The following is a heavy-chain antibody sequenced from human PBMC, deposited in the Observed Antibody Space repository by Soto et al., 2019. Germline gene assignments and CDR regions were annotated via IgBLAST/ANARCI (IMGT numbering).Heavy chain of an antibody. V-gene: IGHV3-30-3*01. CDR2: ISYDGSNK. J-gene: IGHJ4*02. D-gene: IGHD3-10*01. CDR1: GFTFSSYA. CDR3: ARGGHYYGSGSYYKGPFDY. Sequence: PGGSLRLSCAASGFTFSSYAMHWVRQAPGKGLEWVAVISYDGSNKYYADSVKGRFTISRDNSKNTLYLQMNSLRAEDTAVYYCARGGHYYGSGSYYKGPFDYWGQGTLVTVSS.